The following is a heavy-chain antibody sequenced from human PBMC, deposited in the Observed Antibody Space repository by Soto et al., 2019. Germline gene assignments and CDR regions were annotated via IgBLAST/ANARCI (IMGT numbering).Heavy chain of an antibody. Sequence: QVQLQESGPGLVKPSETLSLTCTVSGGSVSSGSYYWSWIRQPPGKGLEWIGYIYYSGSTNYNPSLKSRVTISVDTSKNQSSLKLSSVTAADTAVYYCARDKYYDSSGYYHDYWGQGTLVTVSS. D-gene: IGHD3-22*01. CDR2: IYYSGST. J-gene: IGHJ4*02. CDR1: GGSVSSGSYY. CDR3: ARDKYYDSSGYYHDY. V-gene: IGHV4-61*01.